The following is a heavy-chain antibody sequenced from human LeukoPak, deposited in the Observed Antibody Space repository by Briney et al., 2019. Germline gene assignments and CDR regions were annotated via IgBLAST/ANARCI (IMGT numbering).Heavy chain of an antibody. CDR2: MNPNSGNT. Sequence: ASVKVSCKASGYTFTSYDINWVRQATGQGLEWMGWMNPNSGNTGYAQKLQGRVTMTTDTSTSTAYMELRSLRSDDTAVYYCARAPSGDSVDYWGQGTLVTVSS. CDR3: ARAPSGDSVDY. V-gene: IGHV1-8*01. CDR1: GYTFTSYD. D-gene: IGHD2-21*02. J-gene: IGHJ4*02.